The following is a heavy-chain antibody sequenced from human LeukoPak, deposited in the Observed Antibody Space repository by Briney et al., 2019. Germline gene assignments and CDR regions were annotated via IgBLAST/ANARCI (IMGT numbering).Heavy chain of an antibody. CDR3: ARVVGLRGYYMDV. CDR1: GFTFSSYS. V-gene: IGHV3-48*01. D-gene: IGHD1-26*01. Sequence: PGGSLRLSCAASGFTFSSYSMNWVRQAPGKGLEWVSYISSSSGIIYYADSVKGRFTISRDNAKNSLYLQMNSLRAEDTAVYYCARVVGLRGYYMDVWGKGTTVTVSS. J-gene: IGHJ6*03. CDR2: ISSSSGII.